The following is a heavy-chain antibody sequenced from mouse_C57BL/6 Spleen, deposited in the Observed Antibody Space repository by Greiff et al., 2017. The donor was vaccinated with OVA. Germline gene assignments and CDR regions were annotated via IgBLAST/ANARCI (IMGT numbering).Heavy chain of an antibody. D-gene: IGHD2-2*01. CDR2: IYPGDGDT. CDR3: ARSDGYDRAWFAY. J-gene: IGHJ3*01. CDR1: GYAFSSYW. V-gene: IGHV1-80*01. Sequence: VKLQQSGAELVKPGASVKISCKASGYAFSSYWMNWVKQRPGKGLEWIGQIYPGDGDTNYNGKFKGKATLTADKSSSTAYMQLSSLTSEDSAVYFCARSDGYDRAWFAYWGQGTLVTVSA.